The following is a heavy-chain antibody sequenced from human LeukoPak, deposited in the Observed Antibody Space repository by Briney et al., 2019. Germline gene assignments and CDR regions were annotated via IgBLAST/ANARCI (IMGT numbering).Heavy chain of an antibody. CDR2: ISGRDSTT. Sequence: PGGSLRLSCAASGFTFSSYAMSWVRQAPGKGLEWVSGISGRDSTTYYADSVKGRFTISRDNSKNTLYLQMNSLRAEDTAVYYCAKDPPFRAPPQEGARENFDYWGQGTLVTVSS. D-gene: IGHD3-10*01. J-gene: IGHJ4*02. V-gene: IGHV3-23*01. CDR3: AKDPPFRAPPQEGARENFDY. CDR1: GFTFSSYA.